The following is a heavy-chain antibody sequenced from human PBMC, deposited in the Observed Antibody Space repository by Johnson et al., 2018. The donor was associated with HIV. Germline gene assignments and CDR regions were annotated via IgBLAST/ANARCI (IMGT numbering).Heavy chain of an antibody. V-gene: IGHV3-74*01. J-gene: IGHJ3*02. D-gene: IGHD3-22*01. CDR3: ARVGLLPIGTSYAFDI. CDR1: GFIFRSYW. CDR2: IDSGGTT. Sequence: VQLVESGGGLVQPGGSLRLSCAASGFIFRSYWLHWVRQAPGKGLVWVSLIDSGGTTNYADSVKGRFTISRANSKNTLYLQMNSLRAEDTAVYYCARVGLLPIGTSYAFDIWGQGTMVTVSS.